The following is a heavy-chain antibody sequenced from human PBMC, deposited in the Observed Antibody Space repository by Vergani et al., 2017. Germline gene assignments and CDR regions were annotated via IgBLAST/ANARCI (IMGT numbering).Heavy chain of an antibody. V-gene: IGHV4-30-2*01. D-gene: IGHD2-15*01. Sequence: QLQLQESGSGLVKPSQTLSLTCAVSGGSISSGGYSWSWIRQPPGKGLEWIGYIYHSGSTYYNPSLRSRVTISVDRSKNQFSLKLSSVTAADTAVHYCARFVVAADYFDYWGQGTLVTVSS. CDR3: ARFVVAADYFDY. CDR1: GGSISSGGYS. J-gene: IGHJ4*02. CDR2: IYHSGST.